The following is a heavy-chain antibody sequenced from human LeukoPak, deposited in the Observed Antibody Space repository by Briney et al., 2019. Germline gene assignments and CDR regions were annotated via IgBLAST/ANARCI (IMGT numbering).Heavy chain of an antibody. Sequence: PSETLSITCTVSGGSISSSSYYWSWIRQPPGKGLEWIGYIYYRGSTNYNPSLKSRVTISVDTSKNQFSLKLSSVTAADTAVYYCARAGRDRGSTSRYAEQFDYWGQGTLVTVSS. CDR2: IYYRGST. D-gene: IGHD2-2*01. CDR3: ARAGRDRGSTSRYAEQFDY. V-gene: IGHV4-61*01. CDR1: GGSISSSSYY. J-gene: IGHJ4*02.